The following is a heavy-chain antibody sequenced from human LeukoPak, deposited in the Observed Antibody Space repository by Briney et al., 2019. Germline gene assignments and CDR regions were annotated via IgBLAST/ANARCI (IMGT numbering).Heavy chain of an antibody. Sequence: PGGSLRLSCAASGFTFSSYGMHWVRQAPGKGLEWVAVIWYDGSNKYYADSVKGRFTISRDNSKNTLYLQMNSLRAEDTAVYYCARWYYDLCSGYSRDAFDIWGQGTMVTVST. D-gene: IGHD3-3*01. CDR2: IWYDGSNK. CDR3: ARWYYDLCSGYSRDAFDI. J-gene: IGHJ3*02. CDR1: GFTFSSYG. V-gene: IGHV3-33*01.